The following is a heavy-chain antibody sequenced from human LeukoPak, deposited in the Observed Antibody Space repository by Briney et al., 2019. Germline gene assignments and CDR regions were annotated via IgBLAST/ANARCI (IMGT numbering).Heavy chain of an antibody. Sequence: GASVKVSCKASGYTFTSYDITWVRQAPGQGLEWMGIINPSGGSTSYAQKFQGRVTMTRDTSTSTVYMELSSLRSEDTAVYYCARDTDYYYGSGSYYKPLGYWGQGTLVTVSS. CDR2: INPSGGST. D-gene: IGHD3-10*01. J-gene: IGHJ4*02. V-gene: IGHV1-46*01. CDR1: GYTFTSYD. CDR3: ARDTDYYYGSGSYYKPLGY.